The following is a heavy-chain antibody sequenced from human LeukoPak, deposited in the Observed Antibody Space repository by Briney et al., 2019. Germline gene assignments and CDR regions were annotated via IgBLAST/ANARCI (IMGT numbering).Heavy chain of an antibody. CDR2: INPNTGGT. J-gene: IGHJ4*02. CDR3: ASYPRYSSSPPFDY. V-gene: IGHV1-2*02. Sequence: VASVKVSCKASGYTFTGYYMHWVRQAPGQGLEWMGWINPNTGGTNYAQRFQGRVTMTRDTTISTAYMKLSRLTSDDTAVYYCASYPRYSSSPPFDYWGQGTLVTVSS. D-gene: IGHD6-6*01. CDR1: GYTFTGYY.